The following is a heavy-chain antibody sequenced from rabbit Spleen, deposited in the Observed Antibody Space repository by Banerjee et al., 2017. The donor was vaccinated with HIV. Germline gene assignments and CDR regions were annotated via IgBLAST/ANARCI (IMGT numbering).Heavy chain of an antibody. J-gene: IGHJ4*01. CDR2: IDTSNGDT. CDR3: ARDLVGVIGWNFYL. V-gene: IGHV1S45*01. D-gene: IGHD1-1*01. CDR1: GFSFSSNW. Sequence: QEQLKESGGGLVQPGGSLKLTCTVSGFSFSSNWICWVRQAPGKGLEWIACIDTSNGDTDYANWPKGRFTISRTSSTTVTLRMTSLTAADTATYFCARDLVGVIGWNFYLWGQGTLVTVS.